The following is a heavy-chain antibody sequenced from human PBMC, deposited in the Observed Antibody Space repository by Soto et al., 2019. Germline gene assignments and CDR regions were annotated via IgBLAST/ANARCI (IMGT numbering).Heavy chain of an antibody. CDR3: ASLDSSLAYYYGMDX. Sequence: GGSLRLSCAASGFTFNSYGMNWVRQAPGKGLEWVAVISYDGSIKYYADSVKVRFTISIDRSTNTLYLQMNSLRPEDTAVYYCASLDSSLAYYYGMDXWGQGTTVTVS. CDR1: GFTFNSYG. V-gene: IGHV3-30*03. J-gene: IGHJ6*02. CDR2: ISYDGSIK. D-gene: IGHD3-22*01.